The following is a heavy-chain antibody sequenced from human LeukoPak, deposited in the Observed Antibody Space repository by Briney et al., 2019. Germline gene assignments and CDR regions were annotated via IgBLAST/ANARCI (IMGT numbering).Heavy chain of an antibody. Sequence: SGGSLRLSCAASGFTFSSYGMSWVRQAPGKGLEWVSAISGSAGSTDYANSVKGRFTITRDNSKNTLYLQMNSLRAEDTAIYYCAKGVHSSGWRAADYYYYYMDVWGKGTTVTISS. V-gene: IGHV3-23*01. J-gene: IGHJ6*03. CDR2: ISGSAGST. CDR3: AKGVHSSGWRAADYYYYYMDV. D-gene: IGHD6-19*01. CDR1: GFTFSSYG.